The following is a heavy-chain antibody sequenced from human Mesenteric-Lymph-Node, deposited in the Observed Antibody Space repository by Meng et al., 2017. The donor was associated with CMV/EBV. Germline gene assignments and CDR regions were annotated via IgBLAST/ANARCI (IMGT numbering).Heavy chain of an antibody. Sequence: SETLSLTCTVSGYSISSGYYWGWIRQPPGKGLEWIGSIHYSGTTFYTPSLRGRLTISVDTSKNQFSLYLSSVTAADTALYYCARDTDNHGALFDYWGLGTLVTVSS. CDR2: IHYSGTT. J-gene: IGHJ4*02. V-gene: IGHV4-38-2*02. D-gene: IGHD1-14*01. CDR1: GYSISSGYY. CDR3: ARDTDNHGALFDY.